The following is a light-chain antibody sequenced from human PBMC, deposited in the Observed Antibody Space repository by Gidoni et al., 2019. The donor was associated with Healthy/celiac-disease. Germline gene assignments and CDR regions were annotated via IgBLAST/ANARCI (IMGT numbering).Light chain of an antibody. CDR3: QRNSNSLWT. Sequence: ENVLTQSPGTLSLSPGERATLSCRASQSVSSTYLAWYQQKPDQPPRLINDVATSRATSIANSIGGRGAEKDFTTTISRLEQEDSAEYYWQRNSNSLWTFGQGTKLEIK. V-gene: IGKV3-20*01. J-gene: IGKJ5*01. CDR2: VAT. CDR1: QSVSSTY.